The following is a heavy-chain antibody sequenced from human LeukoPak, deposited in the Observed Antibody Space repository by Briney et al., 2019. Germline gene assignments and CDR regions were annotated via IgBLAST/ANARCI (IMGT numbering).Heavy chain of an antibody. D-gene: IGHD2/OR15-2a*01. Sequence: GGSLRLSCAASGFTFSNYWVHWVRQAPGKGLVWVSRINRDGNTTKYADSVKGRFTVSRDNAKSTVYLEMNSLRPEDAAVYYCAREGDRHFTFDYWGRGTLVTVSS. CDR2: INRDGNTT. V-gene: IGHV3-74*03. J-gene: IGHJ4*02. CDR1: GFTFSNYW. CDR3: AREGDRHFTFDY.